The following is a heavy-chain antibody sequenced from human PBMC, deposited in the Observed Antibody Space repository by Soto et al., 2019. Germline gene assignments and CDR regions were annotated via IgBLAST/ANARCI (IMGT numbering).Heavy chain of an antibody. CDR2: ISGSGSST. V-gene: IGHV3-23*01. CDR1: GFRFSSKA. J-gene: IGHJ4*02. Sequence: EVQLLESGGGLVQPGGSLRLSCAACGFRFSSKAMSWVRQAPGKGLEWVSIISGSGSSTYYTDSLKGRFTISRDNSKNMVYLEMNYLRAEDTAVYYCAKENGFQFVNFGASGFDYWGQGSLVSVSS. D-gene: IGHD6-6*01. CDR3: AKENGFQFVNFGASGFDY.